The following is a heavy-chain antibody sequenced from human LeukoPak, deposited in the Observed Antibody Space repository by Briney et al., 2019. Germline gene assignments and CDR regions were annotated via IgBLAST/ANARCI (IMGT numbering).Heavy chain of an antibody. J-gene: IGHJ4*02. CDR3: ARVYSGYDYPFDF. D-gene: IGHD5-12*01. Sequence: PSETLSLTCTVSGDSISSYSWSWIRQPPGKGLELIGDIYNSGNTNYNPSLKSRVTMSVSTSKNQFSLSLSSVTAADTAVYYCARVYSGYDYPFDFWGQGTLVTVSS. CDR1: GDSISSYS. V-gene: IGHV4-59*08. CDR2: IYNSGNT.